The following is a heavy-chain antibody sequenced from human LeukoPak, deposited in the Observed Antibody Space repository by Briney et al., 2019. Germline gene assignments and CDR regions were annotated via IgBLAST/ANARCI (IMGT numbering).Heavy chain of an antibody. D-gene: IGHD3-3*01. J-gene: IGHJ4*02. V-gene: IGHV3-30*02. CDR3: AKPYDFWTAYHTFDY. CDR2: IRYDGSNK. CDR1: GFTFSSYG. Sequence: QPGGSLRLSCAASGFTFSSYGMHWVRQAPGKGREWVAFIRYDGSNKYYADSVKGRFSISRDNSKNTLYLQMNSLRAEHTAVYYCAKPYDFWTAYHTFDYWGQGTLVTVSS.